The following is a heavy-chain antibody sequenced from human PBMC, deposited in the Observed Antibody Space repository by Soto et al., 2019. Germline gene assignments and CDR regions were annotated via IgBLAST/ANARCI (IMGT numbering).Heavy chain of an antibody. D-gene: IGHD1-26*01. CDR2: IIPIFGTA. Sequence: SVKVSCKASGYTFTLYAMHWVRQAPGQRLEWMGGIIPIFGTANYAQKFQGRVTITADESTSTAYMELSSLRSEDTAVYYCARGVRSYYYFDYWGQGTLVTVSS. V-gene: IGHV1-69*13. CDR1: GYTFTLYA. CDR3: ARGVRSYYYFDY. J-gene: IGHJ4*02.